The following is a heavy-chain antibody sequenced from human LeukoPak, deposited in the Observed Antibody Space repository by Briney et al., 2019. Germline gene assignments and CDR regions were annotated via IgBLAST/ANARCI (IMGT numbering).Heavy chain of an antibody. Sequence: GGSLRLSCAASGFTFSTYNMNGVGQGPRKGLDWVSCISTIRSTIYYAHNVKGRFNISRDNAKNSLYLQMNSLRYKYTAVYYCARGVWYGAYADYWRERTLDSV. V-gene: IGHV3-48*02. CDR1: GFTFSTYN. CDR3: ARGVWYGAYADY. J-gene: IGHJ4*02. CDR2: ISTIRSTI. D-gene: IGHD4/OR15-4a*01.